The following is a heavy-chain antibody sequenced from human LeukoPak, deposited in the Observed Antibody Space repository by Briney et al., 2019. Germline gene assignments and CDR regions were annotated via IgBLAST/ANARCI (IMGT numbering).Heavy chain of an antibody. D-gene: IGHD5-18*01. CDR1: GGSISSSSAY. Sequence: NPSETLSLTCTLSGGSISSSSAYWGWIRQPPGKGLEWIGSIYYSKNTYYNPSLKSRVTISADTSKNQFSLTLGSVSAIDTAVYYCVSPRGFSYGYFDYWGQGTLVTVSS. CDR2: IYYSKNT. J-gene: IGHJ4*02. CDR3: VSPRGFSYGYFDY. V-gene: IGHV4-39*01.